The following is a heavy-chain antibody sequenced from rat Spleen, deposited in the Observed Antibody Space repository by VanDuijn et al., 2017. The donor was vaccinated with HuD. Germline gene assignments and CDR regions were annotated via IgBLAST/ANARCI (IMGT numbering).Heavy chain of an antibody. D-gene: IGHD1-6*01. V-gene: IGHV3-3*01. Sequence: EVQLQESGPGLVKPSQSLSLTCSVTGFSITNTYRWNWIRKFPGNKLEWMGYIDSAGSTNSNPSLKIRISITRDTSKNQFFLQVNSVTTEDTATYYCARSAILRIVRDVMDAWGQGTSVTVSS. CDR1: GFSITNTYR. CDR2: IDSAGST. J-gene: IGHJ4*01. CDR3: ARSAILRIVRDVMDA.